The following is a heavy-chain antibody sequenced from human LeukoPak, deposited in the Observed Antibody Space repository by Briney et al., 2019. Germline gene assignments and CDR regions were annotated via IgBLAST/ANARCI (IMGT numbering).Heavy chain of an antibody. J-gene: IGHJ3*02. CDR1: GFTFSSYS. CDR2: ISSSSSYI. V-gene: IGHV3-21*01. CDR3: ARQGPGIDAFDI. Sequence: GGSLRLSCAASGFTFSSYSMNWVRQAPGKGPEWVSSISSSSSYIYYADSVKGRFTISRDNAKNSLYLQMNSLRAEDTAVYYCARQGPGIDAFDIWGQGTMVTVSS.